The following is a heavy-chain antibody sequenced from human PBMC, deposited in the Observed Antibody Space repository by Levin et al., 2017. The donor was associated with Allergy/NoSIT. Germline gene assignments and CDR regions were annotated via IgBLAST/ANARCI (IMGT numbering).Heavy chain of an antibody. V-gene: IGHV3-33*01. Sequence: GESLKISCAASAFTFSSYGMHWVRQAPGKGLEWVALIWYGGTNKYYADSVKGRFTISRDDSKNTLYLQMNSLRDEDTAVYYCARCVAAGGGFCDYWGQGTLVTVSS. D-gene: IGHD2-15*01. J-gene: IGHJ4*02. CDR3: ARCVAAGGGFCDY. CDR2: IWYGGTNK. CDR1: AFTFSSYG.